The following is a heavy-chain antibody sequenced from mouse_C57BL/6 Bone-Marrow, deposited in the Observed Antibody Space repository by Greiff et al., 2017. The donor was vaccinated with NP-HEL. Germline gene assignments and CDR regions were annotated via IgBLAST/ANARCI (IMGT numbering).Heavy chain of an antibody. V-gene: IGHV1-69*01. CDR2: IDPSDSYT. J-gene: IGHJ4*01. D-gene: IGHD4-1*01. Sequence: QVQLQQPGAELVMPGASVKLSCKASGYTFTSYWMHWVKQRPGQGLEWIGEIDPSDSYTNYNQKFKGKSTLTVDKSSSTAYMQLSSLTSEDSAVYYCARSSWDGAMDYWGQGTSVTVSS. CDR3: ARSSWDGAMDY. CDR1: GYTFTSYW.